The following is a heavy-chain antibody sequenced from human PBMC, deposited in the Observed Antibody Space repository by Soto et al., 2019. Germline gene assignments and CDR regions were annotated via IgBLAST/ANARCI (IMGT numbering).Heavy chain of an antibody. CDR2: IKQSGSER. V-gene: IGHV3-7*01. J-gene: IGHJ4*02. CDR1: GFTLSSYW. Sequence: GGSLRLSCAAYGFTLSSYWMSWVRQAPGKGLEWVANIKQSGSERYYAGSVEGRFTISRDNSQNSLFLQMNSLRAEDTALYYFASTRGAYSTSAAFDYWGQGILVTVSS. CDR3: ASTRGAYSTSAAFDY. D-gene: IGHD6-6*01.